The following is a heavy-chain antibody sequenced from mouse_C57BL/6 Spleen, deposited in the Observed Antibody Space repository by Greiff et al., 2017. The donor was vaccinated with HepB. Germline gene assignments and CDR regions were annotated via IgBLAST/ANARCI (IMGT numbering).Heavy chain of an antibody. V-gene: IGHV1-53*01. J-gene: IGHJ3*01. CDR1: GYTFTSYW. CDR3: ASAYGYDPWFAY. D-gene: IGHD2-2*01. CDR2: INPSNGVT. Sequence: QVQLQQPGTELVKPGASVKLSCKASGYTFTSYWMHWVKQRPGQGLEWIGNINPSNGVTNYNEKFKSKATLTVDKSSSTAYMQRSSLTSEDSAVYYCASAYGYDPWFAYWGQGTLVTVSA.